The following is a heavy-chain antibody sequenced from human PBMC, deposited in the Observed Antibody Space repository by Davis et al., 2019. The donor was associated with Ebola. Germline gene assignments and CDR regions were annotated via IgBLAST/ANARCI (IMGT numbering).Heavy chain of an antibody. CDR3: ARQGELGGLFDY. Sequence: MPLETLSLTCTVSGGSISSYYWTWIRQPPGKGLEWIGYIYYSGSTNYNPSLKSRVTISVDTSKNQFSLKLSSVTAADTAVYYCARQGELGGLFDYWGQGTLVTVSS. V-gene: IGHV4-59*08. CDR2: IYYSGST. J-gene: IGHJ4*02. D-gene: IGHD7-27*01. CDR1: GGSISSYY.